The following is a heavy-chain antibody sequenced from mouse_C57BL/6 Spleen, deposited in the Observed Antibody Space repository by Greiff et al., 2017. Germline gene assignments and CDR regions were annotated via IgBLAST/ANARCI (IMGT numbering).Heavy chain of an antibody. Sequence: EVHLVESGGDLVKPGGSLKLSCAASGFTFSSYGMSWVRQTPDKRLEWVATISSGGSYTYYPDSVKGRFTISRDNAKNTLYLQMSSLKSEDTAMYYCARQNYDGYYPFADWGQGTLVTVSA. CDR1: GFTFSSYG. CDR3: ARQNYDGYYPFAD. D-gene: IGHD2-3*01. J-gene: IGHJ3*01. V-gene: IGHV5-6*01. CDR2: ISSGGSYT.